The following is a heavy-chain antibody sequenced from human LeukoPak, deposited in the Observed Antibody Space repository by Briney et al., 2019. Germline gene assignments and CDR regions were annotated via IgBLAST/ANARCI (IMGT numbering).Heavy chain of an antibody. D-gene: IGHD4-23*01. V-gene: IGHV4-4*07. J-gene: IGHJ6*03. CDR3: AREVADYGGYYYYHYMDV. CDR2: IYTSGSN. Sequence: SETLSLTCTVSGGSISSYYWSWIRQPAGKGLEWIGSIYTSGSNNYNPSLKSRVTMSVDTSKNQFSLKLSSVTAADTAMYYCAREVADYGGYYYYHYMDVWGKGTTVTISS. CDR1: GGSISSYY.